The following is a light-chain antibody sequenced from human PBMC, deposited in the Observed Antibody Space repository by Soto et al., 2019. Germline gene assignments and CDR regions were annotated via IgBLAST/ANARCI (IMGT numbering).Light chain of an antibody. Sequence: EVVLTQSPATLSLSPGERATLSCRASENVRTFVDWYQQKPCQAPRLLIYGASNRATGIPPRFSGSGSGTDFTLTISNLEPEDFAVYYCQQHSHWPPWTFGQGTRVEIQ. CDR1: ENVRTF. CDR3: QQHSHWPPWT. J-gene: IGKJ1*01. V-gene: IGKV3-11*01. CDR2: GAS.